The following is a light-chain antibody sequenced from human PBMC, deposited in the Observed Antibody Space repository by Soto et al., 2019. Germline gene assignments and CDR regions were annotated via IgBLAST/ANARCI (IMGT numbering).Light chain of an antibody. CDR3: QSYDSNLSGVV. J-gene: IGLJ2*01. CDR1: SSNIGAGFD. Sequence: QLVLTQPPSVSGAPGQRVTISCTGSSSNIGAGFDVNWYQQFPGTAPKLLVYGDNNRPSGVPDRFSGSKSGTSASLAITGLQAEDEADYYCQSYDSNLSGVVFGGGTKVTVL. V-gene: IGLV1-40*01. CDR2: GDN.